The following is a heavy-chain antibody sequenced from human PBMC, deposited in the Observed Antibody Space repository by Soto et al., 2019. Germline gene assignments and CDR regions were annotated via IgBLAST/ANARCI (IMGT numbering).Heavy chain of an antibody. CDR1: GFIFSTYA. CDR3: ARDRCTNGVCYAPSDD. Sequence: EVKLVESGGGLVQPGGSLRLSCATSGFIFSTYAMHWVRQAPGKGPEYVSAISSNGRSTYYANSVKGRFTISRDNSKNTLYLQMDSLRAEDMAVYYCARDRCTNGVCYAPSDDWGQGTLVTVSS. D-gene: IGHD2-8*01. J-gene: IGHJ1*01. CDR2: ISSNGRST. V-gene: IGHV3-64*01.